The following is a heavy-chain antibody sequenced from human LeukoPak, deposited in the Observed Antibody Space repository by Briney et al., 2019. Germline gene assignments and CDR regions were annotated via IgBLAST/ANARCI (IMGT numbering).Heavy chain of an antibody. D-gene: IGHD3-10*01. CDR1: GGSISSYY. CDR3: ARDQLYGSGSYGFDP. CDR2: IYYSGST. V-gene: IGHV4-59*01. J-gene: IGHJ5*02. Sequence: SETLSLTCTVSGGSISSYYWSWIRQPPGKGLEWIGYIYYSGSTNYNPSLKSRVTISVDTSKNQFSLKLSSVTAADTAVYYCARDQLYGSGSYGFDPWGQGTLVTVSS.